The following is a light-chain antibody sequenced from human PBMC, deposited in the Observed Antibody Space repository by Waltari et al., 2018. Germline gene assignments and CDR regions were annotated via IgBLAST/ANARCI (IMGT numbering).Light chain of an antibody. V-gene: IGLV2-14*03. CDR1: SSNVGGYNH. J-gene: IGLJ1*01. CDR3: SSYSAGITPYV. CDR2: DVS. Sequence: QSALTQPASVSGSPGQSITISCTGTSSNVGGYNHVSWYQQHPGQAPKPIIYDVSSRPSGGITPFFASKSGDTASLPISGRQPEDEAVYFCSSYSAGITPYVFGTGTKVTVL.